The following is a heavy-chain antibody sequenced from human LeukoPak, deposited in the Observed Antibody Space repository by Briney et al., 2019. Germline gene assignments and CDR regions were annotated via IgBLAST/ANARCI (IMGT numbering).Heavy chain of an antibody. J-gene: IGHJ6*03. V-gene: IGHV1-24*01. CDR2: FDPDDRKT. CDR3: ATIVSGVDDYFYYYMDV. Sequence: ASVKVSCKVSGYRVSESSMHWVRQAPGKGLEWMGGFDPDDRKTIYAQKFRGRFTMTEDTSTDTAYMELSSLRSEDTAVYFCATIVSGVDDYFYYYMDVWGKGTPVTVSS. D-gene: IGHD1-26*01. CDR1: GYRVSESS.